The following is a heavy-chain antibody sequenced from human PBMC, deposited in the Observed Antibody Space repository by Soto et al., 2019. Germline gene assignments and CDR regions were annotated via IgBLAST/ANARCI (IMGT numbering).Heavy chain of an antibody. CDR2: ISYDGSNK. J-gene: IGHJ4*02. D-gene: IGHD2-15*01. CDR1: GFTFSSYG. Sequence: GGSLRLSCAASGFTFSSYGMHWVRQAPGKGLEWVAVISYDGSNKYYADSVKGRFTISRDNSKDTLYLQMNSLRAEDTAVYYCAKDGGFLFDYWDQGTLVTVSS. V-gene: IGHV3-30*18. CDR3: AKDGGFLFDY.